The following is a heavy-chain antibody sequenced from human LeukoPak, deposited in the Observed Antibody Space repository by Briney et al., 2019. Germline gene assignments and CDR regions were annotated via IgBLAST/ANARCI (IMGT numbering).Heavy chain of an antibody. D-gene: IGHD6-13*01. CDR2: IYHSGST. CDR3: ARSPFAVSSSSGWFDP. J-gene: IGHJ5*02. CDR1: GGSFSGYY. Sequence: PSETLSLTCAVYGGSFSGYYWSWIRQPPGKGLEWIGSIYHSGSTYYNPSLKSRVTISVDTSKNQFSLKLSSVTAADTAVYYCARSPFAVSSSSGWFDPWGQGTLVTVSS. V-gene: IGHV4-34*01.